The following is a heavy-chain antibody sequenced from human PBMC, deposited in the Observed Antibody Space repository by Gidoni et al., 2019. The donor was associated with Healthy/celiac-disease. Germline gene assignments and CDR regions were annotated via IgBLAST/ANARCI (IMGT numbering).Heavy chain of an antibody. Sequence: EVQLVESGGGLVQPGRSLRLSCAASGFTFDDYAMHWVRQAPGKGLEWVSGISWNSGSIGYADSVKGRFTISRDNAKNSLYLQMNSLRAEDTALYYCAKDWYYDSSGYQDYWGQGTLVTVSS. D-gene: IGHD3-22*01. J-gene: IGHJ4*02. CDR2: ISWNSGSI. CDR1: GFTFDDYA. V-gene: IGHV3-9*01. CDR3: AKDWYYDSSGYQDY.